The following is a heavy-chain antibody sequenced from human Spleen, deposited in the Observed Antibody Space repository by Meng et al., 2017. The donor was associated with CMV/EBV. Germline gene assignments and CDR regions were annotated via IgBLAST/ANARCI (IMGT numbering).Heavy chain of an antibody. J-gene: IGHJ3*02. V-gene: IGHV3-7*01. CDR1: GFTFSSYW. CDR2: IKQDGSEK. D-gene: IGHD1-26*01. Sequence: SCAASGFTFSSYWMGWVRQAPGKGLEWVANIKQDGSEKYYVDSVKGRFTISRDNAKNSLYLQMNSLRAEDTAVYYCARDRGGDAFEIWGQGTMVTVSS. CDR3: ARDRGGDAFEI.